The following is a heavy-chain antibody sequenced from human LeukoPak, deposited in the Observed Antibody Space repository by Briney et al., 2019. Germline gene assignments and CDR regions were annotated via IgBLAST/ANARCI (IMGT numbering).Heavy chain of an antibody. CDR3: ARHDGRGGATMGALDY. J-gene: IGHJ4*02. Sequence: PSETLSLTCTVSGGPISSSCYFWGRIRQPPGTGLEWIGSIYYGGTTYYNPSLKSRVTISVDTSKNQFSLNLSSVTATDTAVYYCARHDGRGGATMGALDYWGRGTLVTVSS. V-gene: IGHV4-39*01. CDR1: GGPISSSCYF. D-gene: IGHD4/OR15-4a*01. CDR2: IYYGGTT.